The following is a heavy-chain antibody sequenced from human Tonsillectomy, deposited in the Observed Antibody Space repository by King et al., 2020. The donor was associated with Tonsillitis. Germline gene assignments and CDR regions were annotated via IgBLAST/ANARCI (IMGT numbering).Heavy chain of an antibody. CDR3: ARGWELLADYYGMDV. D-gene: IGHD1-26*01. CDR1: GYTFTSYG. V-gene: IGHV1-18*04. CDR2: ISAYNGNT. J-gene: IGHJ6*02. Sequence: QLVQSGAEVKKPGASVKVSCKASGYTFTSYGISWVRQAPGQGLEWRGWISAYNGNTNYAQKLQGRVTMTTDTSTSTAYMELRSLRSDETAVYYCARGWELLADYYGMDVWGQGTTVTVSS.